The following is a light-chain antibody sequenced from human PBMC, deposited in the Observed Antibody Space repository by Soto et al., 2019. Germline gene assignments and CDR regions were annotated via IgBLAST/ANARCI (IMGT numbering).Light chain of an antibody. J-gene: IGKJ2*01. CDR2: GTS. CDR1: QSVDSSY. V-gene: IGKV3-20*01. Sequence: ENVLTQSPGTLSLSPGERATLSCRASQSVDSSYLAWYQQKPGQAPRLLIYGTSTRATGIPDRFSGSGSGTDFTLTINRLEPEDFEVYYCQQYGSSLYTFGQGTKLEIK. CDR3: QQYGSSLYT.